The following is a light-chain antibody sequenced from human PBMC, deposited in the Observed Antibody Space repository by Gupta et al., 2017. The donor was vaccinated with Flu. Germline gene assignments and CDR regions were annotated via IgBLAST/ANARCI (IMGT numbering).Light chain of an antibody. Sequence: PSTLSASIGDRITITCRASQSVDVWLDWFQKKPGKAPKSLIYRASRGESGVPSSFSGSGSETEFTLTISSRQPDEFASYYCQQERSSPWTFGQGTKVEIK. V-gene: IGKV1-5*03. J-gene: IGKJ1*01. CDR1: QSVDVW. CDR2: RAS. CDR3: QQERSSPWT.